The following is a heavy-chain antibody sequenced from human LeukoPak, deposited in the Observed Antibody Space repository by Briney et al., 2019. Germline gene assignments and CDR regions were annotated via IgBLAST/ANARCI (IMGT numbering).Heavy chain of an antibody. Sequence: SVKVSCKASGGTFTSHTFIWVRQAPGQGLEWMGGVTPMFGTTNYAQKFQGRLTITTDGSASTAYMELSSLRSEDTAVYYCARSRRYYGDYAFVYWGQGTLVTVSS. V-gene: IGHV1-69*05. CDR3: ARSRRYYGDYAFVY. CDR2: VTPMFGTT. CDR1: GGTFTSHT. D-gene: IGHD4-17*01. J-gene: IGHJ4*02.